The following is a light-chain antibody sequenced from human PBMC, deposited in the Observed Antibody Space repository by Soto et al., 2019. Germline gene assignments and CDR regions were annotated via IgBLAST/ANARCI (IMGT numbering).Light chain of an antibody. CDR2: GAS. J-gene: IGKJ2*01. CDR3: HQYNNWPYT. CDR1: QSINSN. Sequence: EIVMTQSLGNLSVSPGERATLSCRASQSINSNLAWYQQTPGQAPRLLLYGASTRATGVPARFSGSGSGTEFTLTISSLQSEDFAVYYCHQYNNWPYTFGQGTKLEIK. V-gene: IGKV3-15*01.